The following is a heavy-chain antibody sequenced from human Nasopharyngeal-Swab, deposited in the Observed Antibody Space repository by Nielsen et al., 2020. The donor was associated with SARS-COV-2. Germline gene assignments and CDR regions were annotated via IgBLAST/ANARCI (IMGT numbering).Heavy chain of an antibody. CDR1: GFTFSSYA. CDR3: ARRLGGEVGGDDAFDI. J-gene: IGHJ3*02. Sequence: GGSLRLSCAASGFTFSSYAMHWVRQAPGKGLEWMTLISYDGSNKYYADSVKGRFTISRDNSKNTLYLQMNSLRAEDTAVYYCARRLGGEVGGDDAFDIWGQGTMVTVSS. D-gene: IGHD3-16*01. CDR2: ISYDGSNK. V-gene: IGHV3-30*04.